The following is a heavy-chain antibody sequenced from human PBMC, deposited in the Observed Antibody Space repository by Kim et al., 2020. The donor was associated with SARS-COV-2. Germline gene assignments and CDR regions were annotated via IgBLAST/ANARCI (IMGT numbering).Heavy chain of an antibody. D-gene: IGHD6-19*01. V-gene: IGHV1-24*01. Sequence: YAQKFQGRVTMTEDTSTDTAYMALSSLRSEDTAVYYCATGPLSSSGPFDYWGQGTLVTVSS. J-gene: IGHJ4*02. CDR3: ATGPLSSSGPFDY.